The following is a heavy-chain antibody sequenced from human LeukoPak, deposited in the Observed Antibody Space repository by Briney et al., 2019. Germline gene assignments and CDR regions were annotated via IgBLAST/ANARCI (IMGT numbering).Heavy chain of an antibody. CDR3: ARTPDYSVTT. D-gene: IGHD4-11*01. Sequence: ASVKVSCKVSGYTFTAYYMHWVRQAPRQGLEWMGRIDPNSGGTIYVHKFQGRVAMTRDTSISTAYMELSRLTSDDTAVYYCARTPDYSVTTWGQGTLVTVSS. CDR1: GYTFTAYY. V-gene: IGHV1-2*02. J-gene: IGHJ5*02. CDR2: IDPNSGGT.